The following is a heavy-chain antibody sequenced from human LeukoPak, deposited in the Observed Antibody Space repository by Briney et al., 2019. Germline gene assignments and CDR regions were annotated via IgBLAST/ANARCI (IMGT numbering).Heavy chain of an antibody. D-gene: IGHD2-2*02. CDR2: IYYSGTT. CDR3: ARHREAYTNSWFHY. J-gene: IGHJ5*01. V-gene: IGHV4-39*01. CDR1: GGSFSSGSYY. Sequence: SETLSLTCTVSGGSFSSGSYYWGWIRQPPGKGMEWIGSIYYSGTTYYIPSLKSRVTISVDTSENQFSLKLSSVTAADTAVYYCARHREAYTNSWFHYWGQGTLVTVSS.